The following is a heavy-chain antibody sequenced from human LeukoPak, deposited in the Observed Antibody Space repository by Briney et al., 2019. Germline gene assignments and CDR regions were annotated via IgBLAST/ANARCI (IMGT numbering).Heavy chain of an antibody. CDR2: INHSGST. CDR3: ASLWPYQLSAFDI. J-gene: IGHJ3*02. V-gene: IGHV4-34*01. CDR1: GGSFSGYY. D-gene: IGHD2-2*01. Sequence: SKTLSPTCAVYGGSFSGYYWSWIRQPPGKGLEWIGEINHSGSTNYNPSLKSRVTISVDTSKNQFSLKLSSVTAADTAVYYCASLWPYQLSAFDIWGQGTLVTVSS.